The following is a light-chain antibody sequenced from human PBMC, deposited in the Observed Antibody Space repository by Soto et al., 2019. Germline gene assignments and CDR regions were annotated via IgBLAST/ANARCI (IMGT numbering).Light chain of an antibody. V-gene: IGKV3-11*01. CDR1: QSFSSY. CDR3: QQRSNWPPVIT. J-gene: IGKJ5*01. Sequence: EIVLTQSPATLSLSPGERATLSCRASQSFSSYLAWYQQKPGQAPRLLIYDASKRATGIPARFSGRGSGTDFTLTISSLDPEDFAFYYCQQRSNWPPVITFGQGTRLEIK. CDR2: DAS.